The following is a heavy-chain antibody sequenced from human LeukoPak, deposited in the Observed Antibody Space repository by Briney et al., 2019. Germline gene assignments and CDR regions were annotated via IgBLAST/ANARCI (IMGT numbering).Heavy chain of an antibody. CDR3: ASSRGYSNGLWYYYMDV. V-gene: IGHV4-34*01. CDR1: GGTFSGYY. J-gene: IGHJ6*03. D-gene: IGHD6-25*01. Sequence: PSDTLSLTCAVYGGTFSGYYWSWIRQPPGRGLEWIGEINHRGTTNYNQSLKSRVSVSMDTSKNKLSLKLRSVTAADTGVYYCASSRGYSNGLWYYYMDVWGTGTTVTVSS. CDR2: INHRGTT.